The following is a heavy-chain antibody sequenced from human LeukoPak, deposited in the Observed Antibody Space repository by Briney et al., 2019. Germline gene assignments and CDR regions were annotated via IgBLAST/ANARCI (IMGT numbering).Heavy chain of an antibody. J-gene: IGHJ5*02. CDR2: ISYSGTI. D-gene: IGHD3-16*01. CDR3: ARRAAGLNWFDP. V-gene: IGHV4-39*01. CDR1: GGSISTSSDY. Sequence: SETLSLTCTVSGGSISTSSDYWGWIRQPPGKGLEFVGGISYSGTIYYNPSLKSRVALFLDTSKNQFSLRLTSVTAPDTAVYFCARRAAGLNWFDPWGQGTLVTVSS.